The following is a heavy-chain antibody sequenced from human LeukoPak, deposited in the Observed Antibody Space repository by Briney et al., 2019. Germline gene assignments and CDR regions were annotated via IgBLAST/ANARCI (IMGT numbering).Heavy chain of an antibody. CDR2: IIPIFGTA. Sequence: ASVKVSCKASGGTFSSYAISWVRQAPGQGLEWMGGIIPIFGTANYAQKFQGRVTITADEATGTAYLEVSSLRSEDTDVYCCARGLRAPGQTAYYYYYGMDVWGQGTTVTVSS. V-gene: IGHV1-69*13. D-gene: IGHD2-8*02. J-gene: IGHJ6*02. CDR1: GGTFSSYA. CDR3: ARGLRAPGQTAYYYYYGMDV.